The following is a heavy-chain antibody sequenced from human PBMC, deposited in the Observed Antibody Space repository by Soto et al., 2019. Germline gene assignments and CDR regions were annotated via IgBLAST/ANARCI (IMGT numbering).Heavy chain of an antibody. J-gene: IGHJ4*02. V-gene: IGHV4-59*01. D-gene: IGHD3-10*01. CDR2: IYYSGST. CDR3: VREFAPGSPNYDY. CDR1: GGSISGYY. Sequence: ETLSLTCTVSGGSISGYYWSWIRQPPGKGLEWIGYIYYSGSTNYNPSLKSRVTISVDTSKNQFSLELTSVTAADTAVYYCVREFAPGSPNYDYWGLGTLVTVS.